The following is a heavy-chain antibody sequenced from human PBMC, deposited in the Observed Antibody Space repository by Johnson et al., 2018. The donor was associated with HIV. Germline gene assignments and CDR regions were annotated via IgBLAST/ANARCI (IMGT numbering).Heavy chain of an antibody. CDR3: ARALLDCSGGDWYSQDAFDL. V-gene: IGHV3-33*08. CDR1: GFTFSSYG. CDR2: IWYDGSNK. D-gene: IGHD2-15*01. J-gene: IGHJ3*01. Sequence: QVQLVESGGGVVQPGRSLRLSCAASGFTFSSYGMHWVRQAPGKGLEWVSVIWYDGSNKYYADSVQGRFTISRDNSKNTLYLQMNSLRAEDTAVYYCARALLDCSGGDWYSQDAFDLWGQGTMVT.